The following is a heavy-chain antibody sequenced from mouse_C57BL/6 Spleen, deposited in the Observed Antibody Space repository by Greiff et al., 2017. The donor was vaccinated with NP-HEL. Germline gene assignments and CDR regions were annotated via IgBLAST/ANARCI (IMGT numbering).Heavy chain of an antibody. CDR3: ARQGGTMVTTGGFAD. CDR2: ISNLAYSI. CDR1: GFTFSDYG. V-gene: IGHV5-15*01. J-gene: IGHJ3*01. Sequence: EVQGVESGGGLVQPGGSLKLSCAASGFTFSDYGMAWVRQAPRKGPEWVAFISNLAYSIYYADTVTGRFSISRENAKNTLYLEMSSLRSEDTTMYCCARQGGTMVTTGGFADWGQGTLVTVSA. D-gene: IGHD2-2*01.